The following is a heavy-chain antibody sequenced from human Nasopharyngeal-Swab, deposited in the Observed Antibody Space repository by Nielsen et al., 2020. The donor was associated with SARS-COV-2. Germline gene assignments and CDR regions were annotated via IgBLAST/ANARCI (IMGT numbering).Heavy chain of an antibody. Sequence: SETLSLTCTVSGGSISSSSYYWGWIRQPPGKGLEWIGSIYYSGSTNYNPSLKSRVTISVDTSKNQFSLKLSSVTAADTAVYYCARARGDPTGYFDYWGQGTLVTVSS. CDR3: ARARGDPTGYFDY. CDR2: IYYSGST. V-gene: IGHV4-39*07. J-gene: IGHJ4*02. CDR1: GGSISSSSYY. D-gene: IGHD3-10*01.